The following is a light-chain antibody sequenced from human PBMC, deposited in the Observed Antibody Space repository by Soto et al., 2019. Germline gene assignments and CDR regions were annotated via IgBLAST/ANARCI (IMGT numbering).Light chain of an antibody. Sequence: EIVLTQSPATLSLSPGERATLSCRASQSVSRWLAWYQQKPGQAPRLLIYDASNRATGIPARFSGSGSGTDFTLTISSLEPEDFAVYYCQQRVNWLTFGGGTKVEIK. CDR1: QSVSRW. CDR3: QQRVNWLT. CDR2: DAS. V-gene: IGKV3-11*01. J-gene: IGKJ4*01.